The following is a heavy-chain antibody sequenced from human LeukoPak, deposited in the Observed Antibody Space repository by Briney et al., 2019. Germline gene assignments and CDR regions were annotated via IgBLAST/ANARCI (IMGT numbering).Heavy chain of an antibody. CDR3: ARDLRDSSYYYYYYYMDV. D-gene: IGHD6-6*01. CDR1: GGSISRYY. V-gene: IGHV4-4*07. CDR2: IYTSGNT. J-gene: IGHJ6*03. Sequence: SETLSLTCTVSGGSISRYYWSWVRQPAGKGLEWIGRIYTSGNTNYNPSLKSRVTISVDTSKNQFSLKLSSVTAADTAVYYCARDLRDSSYYYYYYYMDVWGKGTTVTVSS.